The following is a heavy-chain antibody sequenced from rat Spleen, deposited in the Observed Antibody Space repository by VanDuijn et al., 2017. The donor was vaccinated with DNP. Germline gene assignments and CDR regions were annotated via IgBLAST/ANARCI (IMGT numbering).Heavy chain of an antibody. CDR1: GITFSNYD. CDR2: ISYDGSET. Sequence: EVQLVESGGGLVQPGRSLKLSCAVSGITFSNYDMAWVRQAPTKGLEWVASISYDGSETYYRDSVKGRFTISRDNARSTLYLQMDSLRSEDTAAYYCAGRPPPTRGPFDYWGQGVTVTVSS. J-gene: IGHJ2*01. V-gene: IGHV5-7*01. D-gene: IGHD1-4*01. CDR3: AGRPPPTRGPFDY.